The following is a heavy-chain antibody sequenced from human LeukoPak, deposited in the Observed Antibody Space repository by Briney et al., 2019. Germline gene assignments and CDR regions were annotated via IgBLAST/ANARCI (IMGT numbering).Heavy chain of an antibody. J-gene: IGHJ5*02. Sequence: SETLSLTCTVSGGSISSSSYYWGWIRQPPGKGLEWIGSIYYSGSTYYNPSLKSRVTISVDTSKNQFSLKLSSVTAADTAVYYCARGFAEALIFGVVIPNWFDPWGQGTVVTVSS. V-gene: IGHV4-39*01. D-gene: IGHD3-3*01. CDR1: GGSISSSSYY. CDR3: ARGFAEALIFGVVIPNWFDP. CDR2: IYYSGST.